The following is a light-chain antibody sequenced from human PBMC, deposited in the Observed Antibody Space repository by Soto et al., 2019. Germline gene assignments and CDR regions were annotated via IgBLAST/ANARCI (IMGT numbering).Light chain of an antibody. CDR1: QHISSW. CDR3: QQANTFPFT. J-gene: IGKJ3*01. CDR2: AAS. Sequence: DIQMTQSPSSVSASVGDRVTFTCRASQHISSWLAWYQQKPGKAPKLLIAAASILQSGVPSRFSVSGDGTDFTLTISSLQPEDFATYFCQQANTFPFTFGPGTRLEIK. V-gene: IGKV1-12*02.